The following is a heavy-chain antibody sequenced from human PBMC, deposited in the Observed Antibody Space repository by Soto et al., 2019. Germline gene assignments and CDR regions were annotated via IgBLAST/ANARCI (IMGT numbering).Heavy chain of an antibody. CDR2: IYYSGST. CDR1: GGSISSYY. CDR3: ARDSGYSYRYEYELMDV. D-gene: IGHD5-18*01. V-gene: IGHV4-59*01. J-gene: IGHJ6*03. Sequence: SETLSLTCTVSGGSISSYYWSWIRQPPGKGLEWIGYIYYSGSTNYNPSLKSRVTISVETSKNQFSLKLSSVTAADTAVYYCARDSGYSYRYEYELMDVWGKRNTVTV.